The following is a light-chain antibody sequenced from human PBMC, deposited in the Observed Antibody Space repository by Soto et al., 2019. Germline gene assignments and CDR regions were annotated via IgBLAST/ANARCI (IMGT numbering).Light chain of an antibody. CDR1: QSISSY. CDR3: KQSYSTPRT. CDR2: AAY. Sequence: DIPMTQSPSPPSSSVGARVTIPFPASQSISSYLNWYQQKPGKAPKLLIYAAYSLQSGVQSRFSGSGSGTDFTLTISSLQPEDFATYYCKQSYSTPRTFGQGTKVDIK. V-gene: IGKV1-39*01. J-gene: IGKJ1*01.